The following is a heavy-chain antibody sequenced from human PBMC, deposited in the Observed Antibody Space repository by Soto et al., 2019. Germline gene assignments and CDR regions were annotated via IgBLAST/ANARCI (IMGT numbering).Heavy chain of an antibody. V-gene: IGHV1-69*01. CDR3: ARGPPYDFWSGYYPKNNYYYGMDV. D-gene: IGHD3-3*01. Sequence: QVQLVQSGAEVQKPGSSVKVSCKASGGTFSSYAISWVQQAPGQGLEWMGGIIPIFGTANYAQKFQGRVTITADESTSTAYMELSSLRSEDTAVYYCARGPPYDFWSGYYPKNNYYYGMDVWGQGTTVTVSS. J-gene: IGHJ6*02. CDR2: IIPIFGTA. CDR1: GGTFSSYA.